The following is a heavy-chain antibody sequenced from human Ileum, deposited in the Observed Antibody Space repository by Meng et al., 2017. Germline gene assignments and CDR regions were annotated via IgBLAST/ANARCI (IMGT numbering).Heavy chain of an antibody. CDR2: IYLAGSP. D-gene: IGHD2-15*01. Sequence: QGHLQESGPGLVEPSWTLSLTCPVSGGSISSSFYWSWVRQSPGKGLEWIGQIYLAGSPNYNPSLESRVTISVDKSKNQFSLRLTSVTAADTAIFYCVRHGGKYFDSWGQGTLVTVSS. V-gene: IGHV4-4*02. J-gene: IGHJ4*02. CDR1: GGSISSSFY. CDR3: VRHGGKYFDS.